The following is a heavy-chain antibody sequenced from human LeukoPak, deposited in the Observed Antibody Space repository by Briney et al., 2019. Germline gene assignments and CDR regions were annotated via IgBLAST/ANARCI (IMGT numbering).Heavy chain of an antibody. D-gene: IGHD3-9*01. V-gene: IGHV1-18*01. CDR1: GYTFTSYG. CDR3: ARVGRYFDWLSTRYYYMDV. Sequence: VASVKVSCKASGYTFTSYGISWVRQAPGQGLEWMGWISAYNGNTNYAQKLQGRVTMTTDTSTSTAYMELRSLRSDDTAVYYCARVGRYFDWLSTRYYYMDVWGKGTTVTISS. J-gene: IGHJ6*03. CDR2: ISAYNGNT.